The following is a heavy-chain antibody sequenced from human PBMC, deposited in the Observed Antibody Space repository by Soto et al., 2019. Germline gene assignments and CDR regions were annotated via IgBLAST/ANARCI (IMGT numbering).Heavy chain of an antibody. J-gene: IGHJ2*01. Sequence: PGGSLRLSCAASGFTFNNYAMHWVRQAPGKGLEWVALISYDGSNKYYADSVKGRFTISRDNSKNTLYLQMNSLRAEDTAVYYFARGPLWGTAMVLWYFDLWGRGTLVTVS. CDR2: ISYDGSNK. CDR1: GFTFNNYA. CDR3: ARGPLWGTAMVLWYFDL. V-gene: IGHV3-30-3*01. D-gene: IGHD5-18*01.